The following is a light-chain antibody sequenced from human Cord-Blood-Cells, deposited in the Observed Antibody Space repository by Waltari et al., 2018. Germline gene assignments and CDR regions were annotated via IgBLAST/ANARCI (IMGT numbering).Light chain of an antibody. CDR1: QSVSSSY. J-gene: IGKJ1*01. V-gene: IGKV3-20*01. Sequence: EIVLTQSPGTLSLSPGERATLSCRAIQSVSSSYLDVYQQKPGQAPRLLIYGASSRATGIPDRFSGSGSGTDFTLTISRLEPEDFAVYYCQQYGSSPLTFGQGTKVEIK. CDR3: QQYGSSPLT. CDR2: GAS.